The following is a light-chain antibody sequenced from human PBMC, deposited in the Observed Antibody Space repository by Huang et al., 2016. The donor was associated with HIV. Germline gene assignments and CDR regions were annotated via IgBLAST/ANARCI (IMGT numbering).Light chain of an antibody. J-gene: IGKJ4*01. Sequence: EIVMTQSPATLSVSPGGGATPPCRASKNVRSNLAWYQQTPGQAPRLLIYDTPTRASGVPARFSGSGSGTEFTLTISGLQSEDFAVYYCQQYDNWPPGLTFGGGTKVEI. CDR1: KNVRSN. CDR2: DTP. CDR3: QQYDNWPPGLT. V-gene: IGKV3D-15*01.